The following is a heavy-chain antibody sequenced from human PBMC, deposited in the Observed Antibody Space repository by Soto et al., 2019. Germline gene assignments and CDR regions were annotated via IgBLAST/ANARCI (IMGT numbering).Heavy chain of an antibody. CDR1: GFTFSSYA. V-gene: IGHV3-23*01. Sequence: SRRLACAASGFTFSSYAMSWVRQAPGKGLEWVSAISGSGGSTYYADSVKGRFTISRDNSKNTLYLQMNSLRAEDTAVYYCAKVRGAYCSGGSCYRYYFDYWGQGTLVTVSS. CDR2: ISGSGGST. D-gene: IGHD2-15*01. J-gene: IGHJ4*02. CDR3: AKVRGAYCSGGSCYRYYFDY.